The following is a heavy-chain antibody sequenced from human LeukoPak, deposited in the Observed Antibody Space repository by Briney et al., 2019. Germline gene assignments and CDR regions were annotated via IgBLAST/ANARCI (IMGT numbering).Heavy chain of an antibody. J-gene: IGHJ3*02. CDR1: GYSISNGYF. CDR3: ARVGITMIVDDAFDI. CDR2: VYHSGDT. V-gene: IGHV4-38-2*02. D-gene: IGHD3-22*01. Sequence: SETLSLTCTVSGYSISNGYFWGWIRQTPGKALEWIGSVYHSGDTYYTPSLESRVTISVDTSKNQFSLKLSSVTAADTAVYYCARVGITMIVDDAFDIWGQGTMVTVAS.